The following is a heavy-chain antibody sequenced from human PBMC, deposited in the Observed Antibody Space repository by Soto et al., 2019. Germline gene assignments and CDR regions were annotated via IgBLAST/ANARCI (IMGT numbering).Heavy chain of an antibody. CDR3: ARVGPWVPYYYDSSPYPFENWFDP. J-gene: IGHJ5*02. V-gene: IGHV4-38-2*01. D-gene: IGHD3-22*01. CDR2: IYHGGST. Sequence: SETLSLTCAVSGYSISSGYYWGWLRQPPGKGLEWMGSIYHGGSTYYNPSLNSRVTLSIDMTNNHVSLILNSVTAADTAVYYCARVGPWVPYYYDSSPYPFENWFDPWGQGTLVTVSS. CDR1: GYSISSGYY.